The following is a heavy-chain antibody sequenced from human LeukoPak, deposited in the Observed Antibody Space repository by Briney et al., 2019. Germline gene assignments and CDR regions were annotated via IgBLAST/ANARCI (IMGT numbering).Heavy chain of an antibody. CDR2: ISSNGGST. Sequence: GGSLRLSYSASGFTFSSYAMHWVRQAPGKGLEYVSAISSNGGSTYYADSVKGRFTISRDNSKNTLYLQMSSLRAEDTAVYYCVKGSGHQYNWFDPWGQGTLVTVSS. V-gene: IGHV3-64D*06. CDR3: VKGSGHQYNWFDP. D-gene: IGHD6-19*01. CDR1: GFTFSSYA. J-gene: IGHJ5*02.